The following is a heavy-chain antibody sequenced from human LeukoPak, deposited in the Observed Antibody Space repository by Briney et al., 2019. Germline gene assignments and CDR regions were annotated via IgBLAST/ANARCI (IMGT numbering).Heavy chain of an antibody. J-gene: IGHJ4*02. Sequence: ASVKVSCKASGYTFTSYGISWVRQAPGQGLEWMGWNSAYNGNTNYVQKLQGRVTMTTDTSTSTAYMELRSLRSDDKAVYYCARGPYCAGGTCYSQYFDYWGQGTLVTVSS. V-gene: IGHV1-18*01. CDR3: ARGPYCAGGTCYSQYFDY. CDR2: NSAYNGNT. D-gene: IGHD2-15*01. CDR1: GYTFTSYG.